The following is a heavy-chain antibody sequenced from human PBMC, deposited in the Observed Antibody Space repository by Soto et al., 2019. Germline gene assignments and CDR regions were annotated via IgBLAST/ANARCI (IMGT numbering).Heavy chain of an antibody. CDR1: GFTFSSYG. D-gene: IGHD3-9*01. V-gene: IGHV3-30*18. CDR3: AKTRYFDWLLYESAFDI. CDR2: ISYDGSNK. Sequence: QVQLVESGGGVVQPGRSLRLSCAASGFTFSSYGMHWVRQAPGKGLEWVAVISYDGSNKYYADSVKGRFTISRDNSKKTLYLQMNSLRAEDTAVYYCAKTRYFDWLLYESAFDILGQGTMVTVSS. J-gene: IGHJ3*02.